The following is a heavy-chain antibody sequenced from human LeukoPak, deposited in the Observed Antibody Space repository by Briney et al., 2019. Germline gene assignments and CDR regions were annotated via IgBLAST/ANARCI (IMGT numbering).Heavy chain of an antibody. CDR2: IRGSGGST. CDR3: AKVIRFLEWLSGPFGY. V-gene: IGHV3-23*01. J-gene: IGHJ4*02. Sequence: GGSLRLSCTASGYTFSSCAMSWVREAPGKALEWVSAIRGSGGSTYYADSVKGRFTISRDNSKNTLYLQMNSLRAEDTAVYYCAKVIRFLEWLSGPFGYWGQGTLVTVSS. D-gene: IGHD3-3*01. CDR1: GYTFSSCA.